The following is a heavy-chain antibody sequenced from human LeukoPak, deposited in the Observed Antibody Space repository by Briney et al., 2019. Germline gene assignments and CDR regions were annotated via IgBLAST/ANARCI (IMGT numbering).Heavy chain of an antibody. CDR2: ISAYNGNT. CDR3: ARVIGSGSPHYYYYMDV. CDR1: GYTFTSYG. D-gene: IGHD3-10*01. Sequence: ASVKVSCKASGYTFTSYGISWVRQAPGQGLEWMGWISAYNGNTNYAQKLQGRVTMTTDTSTSTAYMELRSLRSDDTAVYYCARVIGSGSPHYYYYMDVWGKGTTVTISS. V-gene: IGHV1-18*01. J-gene: IGHJ6*03.